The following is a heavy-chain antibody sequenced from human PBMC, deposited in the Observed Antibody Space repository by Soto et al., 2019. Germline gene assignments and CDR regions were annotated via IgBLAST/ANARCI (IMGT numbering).Heavy chain of an antibody. CDR1: GGSISSYY. CDR3: ARDTTKAPKLYYYGMDV. Sequence: PSETLSLTCTVSGGSISSYYWSWIRQPPGKGLEWIGYIYYSGSTNYNPSLKSRVTISVDTSKNQFSLKLSSVTASDTAVYYCARDTTKAPKLYYYGMDVWGQGTTVTVSS. V-gene: IGHV4-59*12. J-gene: IGHJ6*02. D-gene: IGHD1-1*01. CDR2: IYYSGST.